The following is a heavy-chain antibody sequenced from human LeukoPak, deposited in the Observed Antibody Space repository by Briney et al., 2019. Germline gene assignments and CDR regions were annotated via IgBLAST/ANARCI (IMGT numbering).Heavy chain of an antibody. Sequence: GGSLRLSCAAPGFTFSSYEMNWVRQAPGKGLEWVSYISSSGSTIYYADSVKGRFTISRDNAKNSLYLQMNSLRAEDTAVYYCARERRAVAGTDFDYWGQGTLVTVSS. CDR2: ISSSGSTI. D-gene: IGHD6-19*01. J-gene: IGHJ4*02. CDR1: GFTFSSYE. CDR3: ARERRAVAGTDFDY. V-gene: IGHV3-48*03.